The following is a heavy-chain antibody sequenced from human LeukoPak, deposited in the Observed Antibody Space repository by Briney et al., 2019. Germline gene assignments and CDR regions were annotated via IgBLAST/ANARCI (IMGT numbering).Heavy chain of an antibody. V-gene: IGHV4-59*01. CDR1: GGSISSYY. CDR2: IYYSGST. CDR3: ARTHPGSPNKVFDP. Sequence: SETLSLTCTVSGGSISSYYWSWIRQPPGKGLEWIGYIYYSGSTNYNPSLKSRVTISVDTSKNQFSLKLSSVTAADTAVYYCARTHPGSPNKVFDPWGQGTLVTVSS. D-gene: IGHD1-26*01. J-gene: IGHJ5*02.